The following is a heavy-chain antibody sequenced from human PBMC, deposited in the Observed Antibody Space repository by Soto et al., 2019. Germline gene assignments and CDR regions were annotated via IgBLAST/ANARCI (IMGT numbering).Heavy chain of an antibody. V-gene: IGHV4-39*01. D-gene: IGHD5-18*01. J-gene: IGHJ4*02. CDR1: SASIRSSTYY. CDR2: ISYSGST. Sequence: PSVTLSLTCTVCSASIRSSTYYWGWIRQPPGKGLEWIGSISYSGSTYYNPSLKSRVNTSVDTSKNQFSLRLSSVTAADTAVYYCASLVDTAMFSRGQGTLVTVS. CDR3: ASLVDTAMFS.